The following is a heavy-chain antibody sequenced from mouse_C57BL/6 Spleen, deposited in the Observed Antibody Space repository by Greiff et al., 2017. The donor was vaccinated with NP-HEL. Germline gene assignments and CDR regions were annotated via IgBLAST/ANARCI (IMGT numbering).Heavy chain of an antibody. D-gene: IGHD1-1*01. Sequence: VQLQQPGAELVRPGSSVKLSCKASGYTFTSYWMHWVKQRPIQGLEWIGNIDPSDSETHSNQKFKDKATFTVDKSSSTAYMQLSSLTSEDSAVYYCAREAFYYYGSSSPWFAYWGQGTLVTVSA. J-gene: IGHJ3*01. CDR3: AREAFYYYGSSSPWFAY. V-gene: IGHV1-52*01. CDR2: IDPSDSET. CDR1: GYTFTSYW.